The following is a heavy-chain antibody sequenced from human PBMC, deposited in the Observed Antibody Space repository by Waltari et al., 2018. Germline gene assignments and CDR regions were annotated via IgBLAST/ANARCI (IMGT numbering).Heavy chain of an antibody. Sequence: QVQLVQSGAEVKKPGASVKVSCKASEYTFTDYHMHWVRQAPGQGLEWMGRINPISGDTNYAQKVQGRVTMTRDTSISTAYMELSSLRSDDTAVYYCASPVAGHNYFDPWGQGTLVTVSS. CDR2: INPISGDT. D-gene: IGHD6-19*01. CDR3: ASPVAGHNYFDP. CDR1: EYTFTDYH. V-gene: IGHV1-2*06. J-gene: IGHJ5*02.